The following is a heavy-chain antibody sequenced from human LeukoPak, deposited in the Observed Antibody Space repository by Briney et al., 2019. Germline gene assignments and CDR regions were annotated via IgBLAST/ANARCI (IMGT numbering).Heavy chain of an antibody. CDR2: ISSSGSTI. J-gene: IGHJ6*04. D-gene: IGHD3-10*02. CDR3: AELGITMIGGV. V-gene: IGHV3-48*03. Sequence: GGSLRLSCVASGVTFSSYEMNWVRQAPGKGLEGVSYISSSGSTIYYADSVKGRFTISRDNAKNSLYLQMNSLRAEDTAVYYCAELGITMIGGVWGKGTTVTISS. CDR1: GVTFSSYE.